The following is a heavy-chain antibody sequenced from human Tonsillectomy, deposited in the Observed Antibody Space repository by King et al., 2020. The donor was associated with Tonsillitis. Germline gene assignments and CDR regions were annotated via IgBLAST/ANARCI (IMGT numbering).Heavy chain of an antibody. D-gene: IGHD3-22*01. CDR2: ISYSGSD. J-gene: IGHJ4*02. V-gene: IGHV4-39*01. CDR1: GDSSSHSPYH. Sequence: QLQESGPGLVEPSETLSLTCTVSGDSSSHSPYHWAWIRQPPGKGLEWLASISYSGSDYYNSALKSRLTLSVDTSKDRFSLTLNSVSVADTAIYYCARHFAHFSDENGYYFRYYFDFWGQGTLVTVSS. CDR3: ARHFAHFSDENGYYFRYYFDF.